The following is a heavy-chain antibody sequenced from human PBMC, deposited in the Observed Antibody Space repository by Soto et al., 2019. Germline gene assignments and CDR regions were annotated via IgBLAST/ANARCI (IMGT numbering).Heavy chain of an antibody. V-gene: IGHV3-30*18. CDR3: AKGGYDPFDF. CDR1: GFSFSTYG. D-gene: IGHD3-22*01. CDR2: ISYDGSNK. Sequence: QVQLVESGGGVVQPGRSLRLSCVGSGFSFSTYGMHWVRQPPGKGLEWVAVISYDGSNKFYSDSVKGRFTISRDNSKNTVFLQLNSLRPEDTALYYCAKGGYDPFDFWGQGTLVTVSS. J-gene: IGHJ4*02.